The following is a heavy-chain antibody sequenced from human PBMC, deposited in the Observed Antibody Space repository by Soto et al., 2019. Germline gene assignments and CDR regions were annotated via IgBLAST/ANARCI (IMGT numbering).Heavy chain of an antibody. CDR3: ARDKQGFPDY. Sequence: PSETLSLTCAVSGGSISSSNWWSWVRQPPGKGLEWIGEIYHSGSTNYNPSLKSRVTRAVDKSKNQFSLKLSSVTAADTAVYYCARDKQGFPDYWGQGTLVTVSS. D-gene: IGHD2-21*01. V-gene: IGHV4-4*02. CDR1: GGSISSSNW. J-gene: IGHJ4*02. CDR2: IYHSGST.